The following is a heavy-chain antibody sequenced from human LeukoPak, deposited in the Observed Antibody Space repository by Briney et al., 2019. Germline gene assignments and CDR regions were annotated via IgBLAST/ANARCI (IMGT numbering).Heavy chain of an antibody. CDR3: ARDPKPTVTTFNWFDP. D-gene: IGHD4-17*01. Sequence: SVKVSCKASGGTFSSYAISWVRQAPGQGLEWMGGIIPIFGTANYAQKFQGRVTINADESTSTAYMELSSLRSEDTAVYYCARDPKPTVTTFNWFDPWGQGTLVTVSS. CDR2: IIPIFGTA. J-gene: IGHJ5*02. CDR1: GGTFSSYA. V-gene: IGHV1-69*01.